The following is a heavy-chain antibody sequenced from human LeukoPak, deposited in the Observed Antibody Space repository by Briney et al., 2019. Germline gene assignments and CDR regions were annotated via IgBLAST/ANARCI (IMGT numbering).Heavy chain of an antibody. Sequence: GASVKVPCKASGYTFTSYGISWVRQAPGQGLEWMGWISTYNGNTNYAQKLQGRVTMTTDTSTSTAYMELRSLRSDDMAVYYCARDLHRVVVRGVPHYYYYMDVWGKGTTVTISS. D-gene: IGHD3-10*01. CDR1: GYTFTSYG. CDR3: ARDLHRVVVRGVPHYYYYMDV. CDR2: ISTYNGNT. V-gene: IGHV1-18*03. J-gene: IGHJ6*03.